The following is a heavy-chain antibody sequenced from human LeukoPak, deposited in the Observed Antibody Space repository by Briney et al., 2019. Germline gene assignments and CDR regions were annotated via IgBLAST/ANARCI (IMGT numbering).Heavy chain of an antibody. D-gene: IGHD3-10*01. J-gene: IGHJ4*02. Sequence: SETLSLTCAVYGGSFSGYYWSWIRQPPGKGLEWIGEINHSGSTNYNPSLKSRVTISVGTSKNQFSLKLSSVTAADTAVYYCARGLGVRGVYYFDYWGQGTLVTVSS. CDR3: ARGLGVRGVYYFDY. CDR2: INHSGST. CDR1: GGSFSGYY. V-gene: IGHV4-34*01.